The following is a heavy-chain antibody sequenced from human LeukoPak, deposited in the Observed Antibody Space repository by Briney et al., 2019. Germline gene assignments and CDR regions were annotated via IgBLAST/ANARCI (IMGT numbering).Heavy chain of an antibody. CDR2: IYSGGST. CDR3: TRVGSWGLRDYDY. J-gene: IGHJ4*02. Sequence: GGSLRLSCAASGFAFNNYAMTWVRQAPGKGLEWVSVIYSGGSTYYADSVKGRFTISRDNSKNTLYLQMNSLRAEDTAVYYCTRVGSWGLRDYDYWGQGMLVTVSS. CDR1: GFAFNNYA. V-gene: IGHV3-53*01. D-gene: IGHD3-16*01.